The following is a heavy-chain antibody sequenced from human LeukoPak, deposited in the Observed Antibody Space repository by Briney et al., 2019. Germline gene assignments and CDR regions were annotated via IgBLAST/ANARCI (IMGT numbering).Heavy chain of an antibody. Sequence: PSETLSLTCAFYGGSFSGYYWRWIRQPPGKGLEWVGEINHSGSTNYNPSLKSRVTISVDTSKNQFSLKLSSVTAADTAVYYCARGFHYYDSSGYSTNFDYWGQGTLVTVSS. CDR2: INHSGST. J-gene: IGHJ4*02. D-gene: IGHD3-22*01. CDR1: GGSFSGYY. V-gene: IGHV4-34*01. CDR3: ARGFHYYDSSGYSTNFDY.